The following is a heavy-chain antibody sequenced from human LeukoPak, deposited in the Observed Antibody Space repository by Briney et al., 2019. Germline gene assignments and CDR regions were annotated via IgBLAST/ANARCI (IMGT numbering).Heavy chain of an antibody. CDR3: ARVGSGSYYTLFDY. Sequence: SETLSLTCTVSGGSISSGGYYWSWIRQHPGKGLEWLGYIYYSGSTYYNPSLKSRVTISVDTSKNQFSLKLSSVTAADTAVYYCARVGSGSYYTLFDYWGQGTLVTVSS. CDR1: GGSISSGGYY. J-gene: IGHJ4*02. CDR2: IYYSGST. V-gene: IGHV4-31*03. D-gene: IGHD3-10*01.